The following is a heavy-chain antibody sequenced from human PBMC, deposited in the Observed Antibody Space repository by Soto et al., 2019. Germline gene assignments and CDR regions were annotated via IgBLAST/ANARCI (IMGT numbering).Heavy chain of an antibody. CDR1: GGSISSSSYY. CDR3: ASFVEEQLRHFDY. D-gene: IGHD6-6*01. CDR2: IYYSGST. Sequence: SETLSLTCTVSGGSISSSSYYWGWIRQPPGKGLEWIGSIYYSGSTYYNPSLKSRVTISVDTSKNQFSLKLSSVTAADTAVYYCASFVEEQLRHFDYWGQGTLVTVSS. J-gene: IGHJ4*02. V-gene: IGHV4-39*01.